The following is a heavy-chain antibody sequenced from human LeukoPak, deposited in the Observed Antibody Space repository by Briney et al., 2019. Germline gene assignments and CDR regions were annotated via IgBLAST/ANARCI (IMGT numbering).Heavy chain of an antibody. V-gene: IGHV1-69*01. D-gene: IGHD3-22*01. CDR2: IIPIFGTA. CDR1: GGTFSSYA. Sequence: SVKVSCKASGGTFSSYAVSWVRQAPGQGLEWMGGIIPIFGTANYAQKFQGRVTITADESTSTAYMELSSLRSEDTAVYYCASAKRPTMIVVVPEYYFDYWGQGTLVTVSS. J-gene: IGHJ4*02. CDR3: ASAKRPTMIVVVPEYYFDY.